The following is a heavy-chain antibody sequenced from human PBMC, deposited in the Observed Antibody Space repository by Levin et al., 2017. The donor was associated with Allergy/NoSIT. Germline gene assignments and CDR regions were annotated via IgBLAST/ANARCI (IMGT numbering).Heavy chain of an antibody. CDR2: IKSKTESETT. V-gene: IGHV3-15*01. CDR3: ATLPSDYYGSESYYTDD. CDR1: GFTFTNAW. Sequence: SCAASGFTFTNAWMSWVRQAPGKGLEWIGRIKSKTESETTDYAAPVKGRFTISRDDSKNMLYLQMNSLKTEDTAVYYCATLPSDYYGSESYYTDDWGQGTLITVSS. D-gene: IGHD3-10*01. J-gene: IGHJ4*02.